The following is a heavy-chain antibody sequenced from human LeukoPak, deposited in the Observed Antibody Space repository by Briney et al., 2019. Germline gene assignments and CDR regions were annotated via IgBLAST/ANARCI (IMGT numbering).Heavy chain of an antibody. CDR1: GFTFSRYW. J-gene: IGHJ4*02. D-gene: IGHD2-15*01. V-gene: IGHV3-74*01. Sequence: GGSLRLSCAASGFTFSRYWMHWVRQAPGKGLVWVSRINIDGSSTIYADSVKGRFTTSRDNAKNTMYLQMNSLRAEDTAVYYCARGDCSGGVCYSDYWGQGTLVTVSS. CDR2: INIDGSST. CDR3: ARGDCSGGVCYSDY.